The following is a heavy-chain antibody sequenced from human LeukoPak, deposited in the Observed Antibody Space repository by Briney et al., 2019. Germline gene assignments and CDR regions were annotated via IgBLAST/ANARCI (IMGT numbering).Heavy chain of an antibody. Sequence: PGGSLRLSCAASGFTFSRYSMNWVRQAPGRGLEWVSSISISSNYIYYTDSVKGRCTISRDNGKNSLYLQMNSLRAEDTAVYFCARGVGGYNFRDWYFDLWGRGTLVTVSS. CDR2: ISISSNYI. V-gene: IGHV3-21*01. CDR3: ARGVGGYNFRDWYFDL. CDR1: GFTFSRYS. D-gene: IGHD5-24*01. J-gene: IGHJ2*01.